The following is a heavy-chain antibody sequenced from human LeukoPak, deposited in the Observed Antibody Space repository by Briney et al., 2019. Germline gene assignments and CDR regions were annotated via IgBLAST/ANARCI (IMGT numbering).Heavy chain of an antibody. J-gene: IGHJ5*02. CDR3: ARRGNYYGSGSNNWFDP. D-gene: IGHD3-10*01. V-gene: IGHV3-66*04. CDR1: GFTVSSNY. Sequence: GGSLRLSCAASGFTVSSNYMSWVRQAPGKGLEWVSIIYSSGSTYYADSVKGRFTISRDNSKNTLYLQMNSLRAEDTAVYYCARRGNYYGSGSNNWFDPWGQGTLVTVSS. CDR2: IYSSGST.